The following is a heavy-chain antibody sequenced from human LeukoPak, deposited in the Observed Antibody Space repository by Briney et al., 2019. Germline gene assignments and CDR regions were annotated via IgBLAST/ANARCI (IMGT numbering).Heavy chain of an antibody. J-gene: IGHJ4*02. D-gene: IGHD3-16*02. CDR2: ISSRGSAI. V-gene: IGHV3-48*03. CDR3: ARLRLGELSLDY. Sequence: GGSLRLSCAASGFTFSSYEMNWVRQAPGKGLEWVSYISSRGSAIYYADSVKGRFTISRDNAKNSLYLQMNSLRADDTAVYYCARLRLGELSLDYWGQGTLVTVSS. CDR1: GFTFSSYE.